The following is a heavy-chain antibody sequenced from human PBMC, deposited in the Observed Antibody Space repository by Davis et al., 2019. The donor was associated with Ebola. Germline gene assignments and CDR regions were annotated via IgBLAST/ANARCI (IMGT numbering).Heavy chain of an antibody. CDR3: ATGGSTSCHRFDY. CDR1: GGTFSSYA. CDR2: IIPILGIA. D-gene: IGHD2-2*01. Sequence: SVKVSCKASGGTFSSYAISWVRQAPGQGLEWMGGIIPILGIANYAQKFQGRVTITADESTSTAYMELSSLRSEDTAVYYCATGGSTSCHRFDYWGQGTLVTVSS. J-gene: IGHJ4*02. V-gene: IGHV1-69*10.